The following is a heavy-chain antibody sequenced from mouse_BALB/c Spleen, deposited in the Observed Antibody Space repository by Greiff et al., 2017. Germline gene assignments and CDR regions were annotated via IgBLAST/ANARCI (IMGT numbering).Heavy chain of an antibody. Sequence: DVMLVESGGGLVQPGGSRKLSCAASGFTFSSFGMHWVRQAPEKGLEWVAYISSGSSTIYYADTVKGRFTISRDNPKNTLFLQMTSLRSEDTAMYYCARSQLGFDYWGQGTTLTVSS. CDR3: ARSQLGFDY. D-gene: IGHD4-1*02. V-gene: IGHV5-17*02. J-gene: IGHJ2*01. CDR2: ISSGSSTI. CDR1: GFTFSSFG.